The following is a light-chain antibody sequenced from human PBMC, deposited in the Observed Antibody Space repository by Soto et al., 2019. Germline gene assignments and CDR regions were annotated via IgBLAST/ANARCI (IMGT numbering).Light chain of an antibody. CDR3: QQYDSIPYT. CDR1: QTINSW. CDR2: KAS. V-gene: IGKV1-5*03. J-gene: IGKJ2*01. Sequence: DIQMTQSPSTLSASVRDRVTITCRASQTINSWLAWYQQRPGKAPRLLIYKASTLESGVPSRFSGSGSGTEFTLTISTLQPDDFATYYCQQYDSIPYTFGQGNKLDIK.